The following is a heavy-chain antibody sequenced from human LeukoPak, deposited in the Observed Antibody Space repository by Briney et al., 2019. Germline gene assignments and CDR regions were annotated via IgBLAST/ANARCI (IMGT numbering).Heavy chain of an antibody. CDR2: IYPGGSDT. D-gene: IGHD3-3*01. Sequence: GESLKISCKGSGYSFTSYWIGWVRQMPGKGLEWMGIIYPGGSDTRYSPSFQGQVTISADKSISTAYLQWSSLKASDTAMYYCARSEGREYCDFWSGYYKNPDGWFDPWGQGTLVTVSS. CDR3: ARSEGREYCDFWSGYYKNPDGWFDP. CDR1: GYSFTSYW. J-gene: IGHJ5*02. V-gene: IGHV5-51*01.